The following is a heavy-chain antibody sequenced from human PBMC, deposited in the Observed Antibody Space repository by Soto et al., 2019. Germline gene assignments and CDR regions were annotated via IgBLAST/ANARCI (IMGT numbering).Heavy chain of an antibody. CDR1: GYTFTGYY. Sequence: ASVKVSCKASGYTFTGYYMHWVRQAPGQGLEWMGWINPNSGGTNYAQKFQGWVTMTRDTSISTAYMELSRLRSDDTAVYYCARGDYDILTGYPRAFDIWGQGTMVTVSS. CDR2: INPNSGGT. J-gene: IGHJ3*02. D-gene: IGHD3-9*01. CDR3: ARGDYDILTGYPRAFDI. V-gene: IGHV1-2*04.